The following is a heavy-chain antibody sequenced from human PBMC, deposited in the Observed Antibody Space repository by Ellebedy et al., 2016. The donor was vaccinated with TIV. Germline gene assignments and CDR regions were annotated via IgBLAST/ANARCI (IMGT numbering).Heavy chain of an antibody. CDR3: ARDHYDYVWGSYRYKGIDY. D-gene: IGHD3-16*02. CDR2: INHSGST. CDR1: GFTFSSYW. Sequence: ESLKISCAASGFTFSSYWMHWVRQAPGKGLEWIGEINHSGSTNYNPSLKSRVTISVDTSKNQFSLKLSSVTAADTAVYYCARDHYDYVWGSYRYKGIDYWGQGTLVTVSS. J-gene: IGHJ4*02. V-gene: IGHV4-34*01.